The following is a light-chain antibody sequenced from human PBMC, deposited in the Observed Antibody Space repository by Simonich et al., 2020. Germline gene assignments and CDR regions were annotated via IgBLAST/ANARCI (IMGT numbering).Light chain of an antibody. V-gene: IGKV1-5*03. CDR2: KAS. Sequence: DIQMTHSPSTLSASVGDRVTITCRASQSISSWLAWYQQKPGKAPKLLIYKASSLESGVPSRVSGSGSGTEFTLTISSLQPDDFATYYCQQYNSYSRTFGQGTKVEIK. J-gene: IGKJ1*01. CDR1: QSISSW. CDR3: QQYNSYSRT.